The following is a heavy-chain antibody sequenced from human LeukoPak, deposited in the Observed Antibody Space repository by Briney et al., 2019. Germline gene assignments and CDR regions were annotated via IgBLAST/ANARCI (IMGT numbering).Heavy chain of an antibody. V-gene: IGHV1-18*01. CDR1: GYIFTSYG. CDR2: ISAHSVNT. CDR3: ARAQTTLLLDY. Sequence: ASVKISCKASGYIFTSYGIIWARQAPGQRLQWMGWISAHSVNTNYAQKLQGRVTMTTDTSASTVYMELRSLRSDDTAVYYCARAQTTLLLDYWGQGTLVTVSS. D-gene: IGHD4-11*01. J-gene: IGHJ4*02.